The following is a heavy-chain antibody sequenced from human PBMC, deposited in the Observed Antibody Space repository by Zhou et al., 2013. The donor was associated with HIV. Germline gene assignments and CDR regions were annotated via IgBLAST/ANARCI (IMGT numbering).Heavy chain of an antibody. CDR1: GYIFPNYF. V-gene: IGHV1-18*01. CDR2: INPYGGNS. CDR3: ARDGTSSWFF. Sequence: QIKLVQSGPEMKKPGASVKLSCKASGYIFPNYFIFWVRQGPGQGFEWLGYINPYGGNSLYAEKFKDRVTMTSDTPTTTVYMELRGLTSDDTAVYYCARDGTSSWFFWGQGTRVTVSS. D-gene: IGHD6-13*01. J-gene: IGHJ4*02.